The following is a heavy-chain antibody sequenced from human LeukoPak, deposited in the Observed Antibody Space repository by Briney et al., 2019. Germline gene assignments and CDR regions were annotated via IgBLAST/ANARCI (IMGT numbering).Heavy chain of an antibody. D-gene: IGHD4-23*01. CDR2: IYPGDSDT. Sequence: GESLKISCKGSGYSFSSYWIGWVRQMPGKGLEWMGIIYPGDSDTRYSPSFQGQVTISADESISTAYLQWSSLKASDTAMYYCARHGGYGGNQKAHFDYWGQGTLVTVSS. CDR3: ARHGGYGGNQKAHFDY. V-gene: IGHV5-51*01. CDR1: GYSFSSYW. J-gene: IGHJ4*02.